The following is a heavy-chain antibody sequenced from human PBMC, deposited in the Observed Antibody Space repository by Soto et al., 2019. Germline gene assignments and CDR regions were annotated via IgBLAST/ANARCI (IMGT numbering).Heavy chain of an antibody. CDR3: ARDTSWKDLVWCFDP. CDR2: IHPAGINT. Sequence: ASVKVSCKAFGYSFISHYMHWVRQAPGQGLEWMGTIHPAGINTAYAQKFQGRVTMTTDTSTSTVYMELTSLTSEDTAVYYCARDTSWKDLVWCFDPWGQGTLVTVS. V-gene: IGHV1-46*03. D-gene: IGHD1-1*01. J-gene: IGHJ5*02. CDR1: GYSFISHY.